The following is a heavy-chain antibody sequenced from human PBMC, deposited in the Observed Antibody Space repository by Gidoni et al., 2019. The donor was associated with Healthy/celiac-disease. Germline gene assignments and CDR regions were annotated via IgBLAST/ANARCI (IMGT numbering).Heavy chain of an antibody. CDR3: ARDGGSGWYLFDY. Sequence: QVQLVESGGGVVQPGRSLRLSCAASGFTFRSFSMHWVRQAPGKGLEWVAVIWYDGSSKYYADSVKGRFTISRDNSKNTLYLQMNSLRAEDTAVYYCARDGGSGWYLFDYWGQGILVTVSS. CDR2: IWYDGSSK. CDR1: GFTFRSFS. D-gene: IGHD6-19*01. V-gene: IGHV3-33*01. J-gene: IGHJ4*02.